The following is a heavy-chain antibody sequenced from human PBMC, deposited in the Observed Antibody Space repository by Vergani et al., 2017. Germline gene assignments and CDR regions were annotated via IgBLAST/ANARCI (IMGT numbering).Heavy chain of an antibody. CDR3: VRMRYFDWWGLTPPDAFDT. CDR1: GYSISSGYH. CDR2: IYHSGST. D-gene: IGHD3-9*01. Sequence: QVQLQQSGPGLVKPSETLSLSCVVPGYSISSGYHWGWLRQPPGKGLEYIGSIYHSGSTFSNPSLESRVTISVETSKNELSLKLQSVTAADTAVYYCVRMRYFDWWGLTPPDAFDTWGQGTVVNVSS. J-gene: IGHJ3*02. V-gene: IGHV4-38-2*01.